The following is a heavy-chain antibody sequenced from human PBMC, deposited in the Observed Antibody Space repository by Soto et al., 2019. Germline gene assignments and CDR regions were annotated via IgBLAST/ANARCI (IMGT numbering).Heavy chain of an antibody. CDR3: EKVALGEQWLVSGT. CDR2: ISGSVGST. V-gene: IGHV3-23*01. J-gene: IGHJ5*02. Sequence: GGSLRLSCAASGFTFSSYAMSWVRQAPGKGLEWVSAISGSVGSTYYSDSVKGRFTISRDNSKNTLYLQMNSLRAEDTAVYYCEKVALGEQWLVSGTWGQGTLVTVSS. D-gene: IGHD6-19*01. CDR1: GFTFSSYA.